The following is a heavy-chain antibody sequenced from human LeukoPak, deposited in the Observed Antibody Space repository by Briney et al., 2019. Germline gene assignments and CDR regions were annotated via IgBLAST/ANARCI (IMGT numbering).Heavy chain of an antibody. J-gene: IGHJ6*03. D-gene: IGHD3-16*01. CDR1: GFTFSNSA. V-gene: IGHV3-23*01. CDR2: ISASGHYT. CDR3: AKDGSWGDFYFYFYIDV. Sequence: GGSLRLSCEASGFTFSNSAMSWVRQAPGKGLEWVSGISASGHYTYNADSAKGRFTISRDNSKNTLYLQMNSLRAEDTALYFCAKDGSWGDFYFYFYIDVWGKGTTVTVSS.